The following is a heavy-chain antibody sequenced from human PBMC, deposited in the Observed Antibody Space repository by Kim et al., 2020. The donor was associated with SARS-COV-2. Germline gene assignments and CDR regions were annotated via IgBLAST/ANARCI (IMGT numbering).Heavy chain of an antibody. CDR2: IIPIFGTA. D-gene: IGHD3-3*01. V-gene: IGHV1-69*13. CDR1: GGTFSSYA. CDR3: ARDRFRSYYMDV. J-gene: IGHJ6*03. Sequence: SVKVSCKASGGTFSSYAISWVRQAPGQGLEWMGGIIPIFGTANYAQKFQGRVTITADESTSTAYMELSSLRSEDTAVYYCARDRFRSYYMDVWGKGTTVTVSS.